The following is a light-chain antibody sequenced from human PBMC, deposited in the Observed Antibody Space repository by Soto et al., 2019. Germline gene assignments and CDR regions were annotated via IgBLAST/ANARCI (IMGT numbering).Light chain of an antibody. J-gene: IGKJ1*01. CDR1: QTISSW. CDR2: KAS. V-gene: IGKV1-5*03. CDR3: QHYNSYSEA. Sequence: DIQMTQSPSTLSGSVGDRVTITCGASQTISSWLAWYQQKPGKAPKLLIYKASTLKSGVPSRFSGSGSGTEFTLTISSLQPDDVATYYCQHYNSYSEAFGQGTKVDIK.